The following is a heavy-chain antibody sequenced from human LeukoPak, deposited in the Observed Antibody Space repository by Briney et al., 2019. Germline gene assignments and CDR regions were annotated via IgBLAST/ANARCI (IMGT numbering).Heavy chain of an antibody. CDR2: ISSSSTI. V-gene: IGHV3-48*04. Sequence: GGSLRLSCAASGFTFSSYSMNWARQAPGKGLEWVSYISSSSTIYYADSVKGRFTISRDNAKNSLYLQMNSLRAEDTAVYYCARLIVVVAARPFDYWGQGTLVTVSS. CDR3: ARLIVVVAARPFDY. J-gene: IGHJ4*02. CDR1: GFTFSSYS. D-gene: IGHD2-15*01.